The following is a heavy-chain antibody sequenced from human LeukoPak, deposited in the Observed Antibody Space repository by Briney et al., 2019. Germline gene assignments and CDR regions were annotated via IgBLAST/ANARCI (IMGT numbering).Heavy chain of an antibody. V-gene: IGHV3-43*01. Sequence: GGSLRLSCAASGFTFDDYTMHWVRQAPGKGPEWASLISWDGGSTYYADSVKGRFTISRDNSKNSLYLQMNSLRTEDTALYYCAKGYTYYYDSSGYWIDYWGQGTLVTVSS. D-gene: IGHD3-22*01. CDR2: ISWDGGST. CDR3: AKGYTYYYDSSGYWIDY. CDR1: GFTFDDYT. J-gene: IGHJ4*02.